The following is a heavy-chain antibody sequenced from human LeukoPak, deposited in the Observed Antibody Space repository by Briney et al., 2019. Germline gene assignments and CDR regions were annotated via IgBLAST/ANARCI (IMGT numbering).Heavy chain of an antibody. CDR2: MNPNSGNT. CDR1: GYTFTSYG. CDR3: ARTYYYGSGNAFDI. J-gene: IGHJ3*02. Sequence: ASVKVSCKASGYTFTSYGISWVRQAPGQGLEWMGWMNPNSGNTGYAQKFQGRVTMTRNTSISTAYMELSSLRSEDTAVYYCARTYYYGSGNAFDIWGQGTMVTVSS. D-gene: IGHD3-10*01. V-gene: IGHV1-8*02.